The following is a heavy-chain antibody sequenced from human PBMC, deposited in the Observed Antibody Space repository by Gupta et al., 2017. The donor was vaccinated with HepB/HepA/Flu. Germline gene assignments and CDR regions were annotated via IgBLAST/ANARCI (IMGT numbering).Heavy chain of an antibody. CDR2: TYYRSKWYN. CDR3: ARESFRYSSGWYFQEGFDY. J-gene: IGHJ4*02. CDR1: GDSVPSNSAA. V-gene: IGHV6-1*01. Sequence: QVQLQQSGPGLVKPSQTLSLTCAISGDSVPSNSAAWNWIRQSPSRGLEWLGRTYYRSKWYNDYAVSVKSRITINPDTSKNQFSLQLNSVTPEDTAVYYCARESFRYSSGWYFQEGFDYWGQGTLVTVSS. D-gene: IGHD6-19*01.